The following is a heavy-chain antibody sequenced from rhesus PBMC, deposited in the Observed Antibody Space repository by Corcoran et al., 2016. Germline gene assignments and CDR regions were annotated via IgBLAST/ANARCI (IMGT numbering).Heavy chain of an antibody. D-gene: IGHD3-9*01. J-gene: IGHJ5-1*01. Sequence: QVKLQQWGEGLVKPSETLSLTCAVYGGSISGYYYWSWIRQAPGKGLELIGNMYGNSATNNSTHSLTNRLTISKAPSNNTFSRKRSSQPSAETAVYYCARGEVRYNGFDVWGPGVLVTVSS. CDR3: ARGEVRYNGFDV. V-gene: IGHV4-73*01. CDR2: MYGNSATN. CDR1: GGSISGYYY.